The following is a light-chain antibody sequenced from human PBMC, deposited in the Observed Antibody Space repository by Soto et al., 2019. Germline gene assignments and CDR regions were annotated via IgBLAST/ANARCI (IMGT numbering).Light chain of an antibody. Sequence: DIQLTQSPSSLSVSVGDRVTITCQTSQDINTYLNWYQQKPGRAPKLLIYDASNLETGVASTFSGSGSGTHFTFTINSLQPEDVGTYYCQQYQTFPITFGQGTRLELK. CDR1: QDINTY. CDR3: QQYQTFPIT. CDR2: DAS. J-gene: IGKJ5*01. V-gene: IGKV1-33*01.